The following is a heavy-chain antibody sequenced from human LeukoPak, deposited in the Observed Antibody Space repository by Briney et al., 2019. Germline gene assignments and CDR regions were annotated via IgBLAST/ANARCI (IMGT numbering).Heavy chain of an antibody. D-gene: IGHD1-26*01. J-gene: IGHJ5*02. CDR3: ARERGLMGATPAWFDP. CDR1: GYTFTSYY. CDR2: INPSGGST. V-gene: IGHV1-46*01. Sequence: GALVKVSCKASGYTFTSYYMHWVRQAPGQGLEWMGIINPSGGSTSYAQKFQGRVTMTRDTSTSTVYMELSSPRSEDTAVYYCARERGLMGATPAWFDPWGQGTLVTVSS.